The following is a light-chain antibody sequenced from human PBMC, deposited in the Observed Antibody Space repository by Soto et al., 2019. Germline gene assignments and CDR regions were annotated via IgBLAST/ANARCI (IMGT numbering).Light chain of an antibody. V-gene: IGLV6-57*04. CDR1: SGSIASNY. J-gene: IGLJ2*01. CDR2: DDN. Sequence: NFMLTQPHSVSESPGKTVTISCTRSSGSIASNYVQWYRQRPGSAPITVIYDDNQRPSGVPVRSSGSIDRSSNSASLTISGLKTEDEADYFCQSYDNNIHVIFGGGTKVTVL. CDR3: QSYDNNIHVI.